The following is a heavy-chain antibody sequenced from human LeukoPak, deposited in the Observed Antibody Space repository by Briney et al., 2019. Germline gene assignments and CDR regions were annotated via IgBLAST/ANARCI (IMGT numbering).Heavy chain of an antibody. CDR3: ARVWGSIDYYYYYMDV. D-gene: IGHD6-6*01. V-gene: IGHV1-18*04. J-gene: IGHJ6*03. CDR1: GYIFTGYY. CDR2: ISAYNGNT. Sequence: ASVKVSCKASGYIFTGYYMHWVRQAPGQGLEWMGWISAYNGNTNYAQKLQGRVTMTTDTSTSTAYMELRSLRSDDTAVYYCARVWGSIDYYYYYMDVWGKGTTVTISS.